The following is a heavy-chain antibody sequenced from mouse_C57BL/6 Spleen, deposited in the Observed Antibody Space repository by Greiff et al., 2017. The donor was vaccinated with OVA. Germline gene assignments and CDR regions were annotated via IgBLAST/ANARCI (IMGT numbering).Heavy chain of an antibody. V-gene: IGHV1-80*01. CDR1: GYAFSSYW. J-gene: IGHJ1*03. Sequence: QVQLQQSGAELVKPGASVKISCKASGYAFSSYWMNWAKQRPGKGLEWIGQIYPGDGDTNYNGKFKGKATLTADQSSSTAYMQLSSLTSEDSAVYFCARTTVVAYWYFDVWGTGTTVTVSS. CDR2: IYPGDGDT. CDR3: ARTTVVAYWYFDV. D-gene: IGHD1-1*01.